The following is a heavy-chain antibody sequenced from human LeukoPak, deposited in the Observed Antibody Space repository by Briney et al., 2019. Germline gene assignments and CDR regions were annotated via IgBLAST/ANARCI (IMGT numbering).Heavy chain of an antibody. CDR1: GFTFSSYS. V-gene: IGHV4-31*02. CDR2: IYYSGST. D-gene: IGHD1-26*01. CDR3: ARKGGATQVYNWFDP. Sequence: LRLSCAASGFTFSSYSMNWVRQHPGKGLEWIGYIYYSGSTYYNPSLKSRVTISVDTSRNQFSLKLSSVTAADTAVYYCARKGGATQVYNWFDPWGQGTLVTVSS. J-gene: IGHJ5*02.